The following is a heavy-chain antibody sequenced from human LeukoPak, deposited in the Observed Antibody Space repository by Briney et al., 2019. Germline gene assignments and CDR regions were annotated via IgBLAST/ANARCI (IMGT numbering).Heavy chain of an antibody. V-gene: IGHV1-24*01. J-gene: IGHJ6*03. CDR2: FDPEDGET. Sequence: ASVKVSCKVSGYTLTELSMHWVRQAPGKGLEWMGGFDPEDGETIYAQKFQGRVTMTEDTSTDTAYMELSSLRSEDTAVYYCATSEGKDYYYYYMDVWGKGTTVTVSS. CDR1: GYTLTELS. CDR3: ATSEGKDYYYYYMDV.